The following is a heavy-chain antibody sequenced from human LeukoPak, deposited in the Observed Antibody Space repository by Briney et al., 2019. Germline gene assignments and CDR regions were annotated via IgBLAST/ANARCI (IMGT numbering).Heavy chain of an antibody. J-gene: IGHJ3*02. CDR2: IKQDGSEK. V-gene: IGHV3-7*01. CDR3: AREFTLWSPHAFDI. CDR1: GFTFSSYW. Sequence: QPGGSLRLSCAASGFTFSSYWMSWVRQAPGKGLEWVANIKQDGSEKYYVDSVKGRFTISRDNAKNSLYLQMNSLRAEDTAVYYCAREFTLWSPHAFDIWGQGTMVTVSS. D-gene: IGHD2-21*01.